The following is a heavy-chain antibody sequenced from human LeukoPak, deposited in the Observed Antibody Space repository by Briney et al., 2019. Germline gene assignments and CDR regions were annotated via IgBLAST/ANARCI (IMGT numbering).Heavy chain of an antibody. Sequence: GGSLRLSCVASGFSFNTYVMHWVRQGPGKGLEWVAVMWHDGTNKVYADSVKGRFSIPRDNSKHTLYLQMNSLRAEDTAVYYRAKEPPGGYFDYCGQGTLVTVSS. CDR2: MWHDGTNK. D-gene: IGHD3-16*01. CDR3: AKEPPGGYFDY. CDR1: GFSFNTYV. V-gene: IGHV3-33*06. J-gene: IGHJ4*02.